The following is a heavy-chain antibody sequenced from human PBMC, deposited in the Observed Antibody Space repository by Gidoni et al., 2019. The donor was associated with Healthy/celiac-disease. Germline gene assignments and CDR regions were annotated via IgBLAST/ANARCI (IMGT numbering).Heavy chain of an antibody. V-gene: IGHV3-21*01. CDR2: ISSSSSYN. CDR1: GFTFSSYS. Sequence: EVQLVASGGGLVKPGGSLRLSCAASGFTFSSYSRKRVRQAPGKGLEWVSSISSSSSYNYYADSVKGRVTISRDNAKNALYLKMNSLRAEDTAVYYCARDADRVGDYWGQGTLVTVSS. CDR3: ARDADRVGDY. J-gene: IGHJ4*02. D-gene: IGHD1-26*01.